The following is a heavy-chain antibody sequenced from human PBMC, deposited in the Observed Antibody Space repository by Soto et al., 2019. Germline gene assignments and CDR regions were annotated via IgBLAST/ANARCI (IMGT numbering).Heavy chain of an antibody. CDR2: IYYSGNT. CDR3: ARRVGWLQLGSVYYGMDV. J-gene: IGHJ6*02. CDR1: GGSISSGDHY. V-gene: IGHV4-30-4*01. Sequence: QVQLQESGPGLVKPAQTLSLTCTVSGGSISSGDHYWSWIRQPPGKGLEWIGYIYYSGNTYYNPSLKGRVTISVDTSPNQFSLKLSSVTAADTAVYYCARRVGWLQLGSVYYGMDVWGQGTTVTVSS. D-gene: IGHD5-12*01.